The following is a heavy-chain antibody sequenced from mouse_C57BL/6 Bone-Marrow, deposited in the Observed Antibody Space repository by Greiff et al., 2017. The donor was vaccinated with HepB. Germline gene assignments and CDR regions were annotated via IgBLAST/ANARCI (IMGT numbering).Heavy chain of an antibody. CDR2: ISSGSSTI. V-gene: IGHV5-17*01. D-gene: IGHD1-1*01. CDR3: AREGYYYGSSLFAY. Sequence: EVKLVESGGGLVKPGGSLKLSCAASGFTFSDYGMHWVRQAPEKGLEWVAYISSGSSTIYYADTVKGRFTISRDNAKNTLFLQMTSLRSEDTAMYYCAREGYYYGSSLFAYWGQGTLVTVSA. CDR1: GFTFSDYG. J-gene: IGHJ3*01.